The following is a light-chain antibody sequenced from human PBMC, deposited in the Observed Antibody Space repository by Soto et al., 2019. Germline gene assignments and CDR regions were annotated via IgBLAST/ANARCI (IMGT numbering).Light chain of an antibody. J-gene: IGLJ2*01. CDR1: SGHSSYA. V-gene: IGLV4-69*01. Sequence: QPVLTQSPSASASLGASVKLTCTLSSGHSSYAIAWHQQQPEKGPRYLMKLNSDGSHNKGDGIPDRFSGSSSGAERYLTISSLHSEDEADYYCQTWATGIQNVVFGGGTQLTVL. CDR2: LNSDGSH. CDR3: QTWATGIQNVV.